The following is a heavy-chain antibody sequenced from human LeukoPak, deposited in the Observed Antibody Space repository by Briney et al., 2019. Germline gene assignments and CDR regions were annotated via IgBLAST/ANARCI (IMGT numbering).Heavy chain of an antibody. CDR2: INPSGDST. CDR3: ARRYSDYAETALDY. CDR1: GYTFITYY. J-gene: IGHJ4*02. Sequence: ASVKVSRKASGYTFITYYIHWVRQAPGQGLEWMGIINPSGDSTTYAQKFQGRVTMTRDTSTSTVYMELSSLTSEDTAVYYCARRYSDYAETALDYWGQGTLVTVSS. V-gene: IGHV1-46*01. D-gene: IGHD5-12*01.